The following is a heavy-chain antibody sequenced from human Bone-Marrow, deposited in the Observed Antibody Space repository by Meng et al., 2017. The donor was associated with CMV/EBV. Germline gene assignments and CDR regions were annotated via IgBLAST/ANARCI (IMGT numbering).Heavy chain of an antibody. J-gene: IGHJ5*02. Sequence: GESLKISCAASGFTFSSYWMHWVRQAPGKGLVWVSRINSDGSSTSYADSVKGRFTISRDNAKNTLYLQMNSLRAEDTAVYYCAREEAGGCSSTSCYTSEWFDPWGQGTLVTVSS. CDR3: AREEAGGCSSTSCYTSEWFDP. CDR2: INSDGSST. CDR1: GFTFSSYW. D-gene: IGHD2-2*02. V-gene: IGHV3-74*01.